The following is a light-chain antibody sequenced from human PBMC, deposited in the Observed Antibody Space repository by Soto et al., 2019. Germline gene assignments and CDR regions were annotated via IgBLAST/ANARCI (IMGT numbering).Light chain of an antibody. CDR3: QSYHSSLSGVV. Sequence: QSALTQPPSVSGAPGQRVTISCTGSSSNIGAGYDVHWYQQLPGTAPKLLIYGNSNRPSGVPDRFSGSKSGTSASLAITGLQAEDEADYYCQSYHSSLSGVVFGGGTKLTVL. V-gene: IGLV1-40*01. CDR2: GNS. J-gene: IGLJ2*01. CDR1: SSNIGAGYD.